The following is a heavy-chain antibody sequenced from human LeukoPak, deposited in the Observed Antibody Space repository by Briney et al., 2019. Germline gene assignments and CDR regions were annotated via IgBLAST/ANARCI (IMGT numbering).Heavy chain of an antibody. CDR2: ISSSGSTI. CDR1: GFTFSSYE. Sequence: PGGSLRLSCAASGFTFSSYEMNWVRQAPGKGLEWVSYISSSGSTIYYADSVKGRFTISRDNAKNSLYLQMNSLRSEDTAVYYCARSQALFGYGGNSGGFDYWGQGTLVTVSS. D-gene: IGHD4-23*01. CDR3: ARSQALFGYGGNSGGFDY. J-gene: IGHJ4*02. V-gene: IGHV3-48*03.